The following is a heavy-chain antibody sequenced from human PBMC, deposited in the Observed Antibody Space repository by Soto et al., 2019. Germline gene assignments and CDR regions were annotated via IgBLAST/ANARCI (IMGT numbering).Heavy chain of an antibody. D-gene: IGHD3-10*01. CDR1: GFTFSSYA. V-gene: IGHV3-23*01. CDR2: ISGSSGSI. Sequence: GGSLRLSCAASGFTFSSYAMNWVRQAPGKGLEWVSGISGSSGSIDYADSVKGRFTISRDNAKNTLYLQMNSLRAEDTALYSCAKGTMVRGVIFFIPPYVWGKGTTVTVSS. J-gene: IGHJ6*04. CDR3: AKGTMVRGVIFFIPPYV.